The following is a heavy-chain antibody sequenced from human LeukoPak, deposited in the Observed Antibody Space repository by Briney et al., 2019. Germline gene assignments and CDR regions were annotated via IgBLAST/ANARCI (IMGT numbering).Heavy chain of an antibody. CDR1: GFTVSSNY. CDR2: IYSGGST. J-gene: IGHJ2*01. CDR3: ARASIAAAGMSGWYFDL. V-gene: IGHV3-53*04. Sequence: GGSLRLSCAASGFTVSSNYMSWVRQAPGKGLEWVSVIYSGGSTYYADSVKGRFTISRHNSKNTLYLQMNSLRAEDTAVYYCARASIAAAGMSGWYFDLWGRGTLVTVSS. D-gene: IGHD6-13*01.